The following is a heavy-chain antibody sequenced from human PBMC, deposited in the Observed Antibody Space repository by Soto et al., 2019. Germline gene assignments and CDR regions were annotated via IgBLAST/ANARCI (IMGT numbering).Heavy chain of an antibody. CDR2: INHSGGT. D-gene: IGHD5-18*01. V-gene: IGHV4-34*01. J-gene: IGHJ4*02. Sequence: SETLSLTCAVYGGSFSGYYWSWIRQPPGKGLEWIGEINHSGGTNYNTSLKSRVTISVDTSKNQFSLKLGSVTAADTAVYYCARASSYSYGAFGYWGQGTLVTVSS. CDR3: ARASSYSYGAFGY. CDR1: GGSFSGYY.